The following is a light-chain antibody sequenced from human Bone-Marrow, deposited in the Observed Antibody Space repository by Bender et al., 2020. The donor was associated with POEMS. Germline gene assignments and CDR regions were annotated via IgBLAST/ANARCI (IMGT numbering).Light chain of an antibody. CDR3: SSFTGSKSL. J-gene: IGLJ2*01. CDR1: NSDIGGYDF. V-gene: IGLV2-14*01. CDR2: KVG. Sequence: QSALTQPASVSGSPGQSITISCTGTNSDIGGYDFVSWYRQHPGKVPKLIIYKVGNRPSGVSNRFSGSKSGNTASLTISGLQTEDEATYYCSSFTGSKSLFGGGTKLTVL.